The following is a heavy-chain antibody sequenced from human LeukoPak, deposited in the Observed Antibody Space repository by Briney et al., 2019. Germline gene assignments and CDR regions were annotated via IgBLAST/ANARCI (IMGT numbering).Heavy chain of an antibody. V-gene: IGHV3-23*01. CDR1: GFIFSNYA. Sequence: GGSLRLSCAASGFIFSNYAMNWVRQSPGKGLEWVSGISGSGDRAYIADSVKGRFTISRDNSKNTLHLQMNSLRADDTAVYYCARDVRGFMRPLDNWGQRTQVTVSS. D-gene: IGHD5-12*01. J-gene: IGHJ4*02. CDR2: ISGSGDRA. CDR3: ARDVRGFMRPLDN.